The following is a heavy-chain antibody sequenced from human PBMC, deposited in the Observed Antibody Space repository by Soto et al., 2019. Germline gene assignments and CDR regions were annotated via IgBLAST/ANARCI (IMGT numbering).Heavy chain of an antibody. CDR2: IIPIFGTA. CDR3: ASPRNYYYGMDV. J-gene: IGHJ6*02. Sequence: SVKVSCKASGGTFSSYAISWVRQAPGQGLEWMGGIIPIFGTADYAQKFQGRVTITADESTSTAYMELSSLRSEDTAVYYCASPRNYYYGMDVWGQGTTVTVSS. CDR1: GGTFSSYA. V-gene: IGHV1-69*13.